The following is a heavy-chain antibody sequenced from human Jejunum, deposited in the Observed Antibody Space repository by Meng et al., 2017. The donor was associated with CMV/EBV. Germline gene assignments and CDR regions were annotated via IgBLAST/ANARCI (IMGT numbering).Heavy chain of an antibody. CDR2: IYYSGST. D-gene: IGHD7-27*01. J-gene: IGHJ2*01. CDR1: GGSIRGGGYY. CDR3: ARDVLGRPYWFFDL. Sequence: YGGSIRGGGYYWTWIRQHPEKGLEWIGYIYYSGSTSYNPSLKSRVTISSDTFRNQFSLKLTSMTAADTAVYYCARDVLGRPYWFFDLWGRGTLVTVSS. V-gene: IGHV4-31*02.